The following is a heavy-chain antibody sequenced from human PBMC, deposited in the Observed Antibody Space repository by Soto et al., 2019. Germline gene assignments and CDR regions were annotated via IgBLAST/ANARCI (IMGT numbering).Heavy chain of an antibody. V-gene: IGHV4-59*08. CDR2: IYYSGSP. CDR3: ARQDTAMEHLDV. D-gene: IGHD5-18*01. J-gene: IGHJ6*02. Sequence: QVQLQESGPGLVKPSETLSLTCTVSGGSISSYYWSWIRQPPGKGLEWIGYIYYSGSPNYNPSLMSRVTISVDTSKNQFSLKLSSVTAADPAVYYCARQDTAMEHLDVWGQGTTVTVSS. CDR1: GGSISSYY.